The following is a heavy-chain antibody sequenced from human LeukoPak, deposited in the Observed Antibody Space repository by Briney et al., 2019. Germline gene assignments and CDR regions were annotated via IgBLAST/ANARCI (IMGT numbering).Heavy chain of an antibody. CDR2: ISGSGGST. CDR3: AKGEYYYDSSGYYDWFDP. V-gene: IGHV3-23*01. D-gene: IGHD3-22*01. CDR1: GFTFSSYA. Sequence: GGSLRLSCAASGFTFSSYAMHWVRQAPGKGLECVSVISGSGGSTYYADSVKGRFTISRDNSKNTLYLQMNSLRAEDTAVYYCAKGEYYYDSSGYYDWFDPWGQGTLVTVSS. J-gene: IGHJ5*02.